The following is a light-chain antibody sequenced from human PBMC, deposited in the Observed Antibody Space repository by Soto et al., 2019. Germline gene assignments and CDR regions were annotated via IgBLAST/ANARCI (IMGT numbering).Light chain of an antibody. CDR3: QQSYITPYT. V-gene: IGKV1-39*01. Sequence: DLQMTQSPSSLSASVGDTVTITCRASQSISVHLNWYQQKPGKVPKLLIYAASNLQSGVPSSFSGSGSETDFALTSSSLQPEDFATYYCQQSYITPYTFGQGTKLQIK. CDR2: AAS. CDR1: QSISVH. J-gene: IGKJ2*01.